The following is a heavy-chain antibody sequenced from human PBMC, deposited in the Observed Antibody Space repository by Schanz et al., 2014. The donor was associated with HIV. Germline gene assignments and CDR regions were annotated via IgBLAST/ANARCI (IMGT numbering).Heavy chain of an antibody. D-gene: IGHD3-22*01. V-gene: IGHV1-69*01. Sequence: QVQLVQSGAAVKKPGSSVNVSCKASGGTFSSYAFSWVRQAPGQGLEWMGGIIPVFGTTDYAQKFQGTVTITADESTSTAYMELSSLRSEDTAVYYCARAGDISGYYIDYWGQGTLVTVSS. CDR1: GGTFSSYA. CDR3: ARAGDISGYYIDY. CDR2: IIPVFGTT. J-gene: IGHJ4*02.